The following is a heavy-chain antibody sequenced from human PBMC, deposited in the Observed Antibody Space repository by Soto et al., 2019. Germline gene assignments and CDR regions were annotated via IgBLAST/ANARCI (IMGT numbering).Heavy chain of an antibody. D-gene: IGHD6-13*01. CDR3: AKNGGGRQQLRLYYYGMDV. J-gene: IGHJ6*02. V-gene: IGHV3-23*01. CDR2: ISGSGGST. Sequence: GGSLRLSCAASGFTFSSYAMSWVRQAPGKGLEWVSAISGSGGSTYYADSVKGRFTISRDNSKNTLYLQMNSLRAEDTAVYYCAKNGGGRQQLRLYYYGMDVWGQGTTVTVSS. CDR1: GFTFSSYA.